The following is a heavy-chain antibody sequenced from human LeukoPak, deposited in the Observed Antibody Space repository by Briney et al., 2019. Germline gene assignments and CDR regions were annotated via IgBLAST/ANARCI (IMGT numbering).Heavy chain of an antibody. CDR2: IWFDGSHQ. Sequence: GGSLRLSCAASGYTFSNYGMHWVRQAPGKGLEWVTVIWFDGSHQHYADSVRGRFTVSRDNSRNILYLQMNDLRAEDTAVYYCARGGNGGSFDCWGQGTLVTVSS. J-gene: IGHJ4*02. D-gene: IGHD4-23*01. CDR1: GYTFSNYG. V-gene: IGHV3-33*08. CDR3: ARGGNGGSFDC.